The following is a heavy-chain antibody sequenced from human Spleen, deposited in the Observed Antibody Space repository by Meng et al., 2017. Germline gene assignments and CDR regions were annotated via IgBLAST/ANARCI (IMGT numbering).Heavy chain of an antibody. Sequence: ASVKVSCKASGYTFTGYYMHWVRQAPGQGLEWMGRINPHSGGTNYAQKFQGRVTMTRDTSISTAYMELSGLRSDDTAMYYCARDEDISAAGKLFGDYWGQGTLVTVSS. D-gene: IGHD6-25*01. CDR2: INPHSGGT. CDR3: ARDEDISAAGKLFGDY. V-gene: IGHV1-2*06. J-gene: IGHJ4*02. CDR1: GYTFTGYY.